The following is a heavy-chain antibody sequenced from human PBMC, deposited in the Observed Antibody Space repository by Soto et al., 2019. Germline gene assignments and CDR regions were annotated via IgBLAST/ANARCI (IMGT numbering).Heavy chain of an antibody. CDR3: AREGDTKDFDY. D-gene: IGHD3-16*01. J-gene: IGHJ4*02. CDR1: GGSISSYC. CDR2: IYYSGST. V-gene: IGHV4-59*01. Sequence: SETLSLTCTVAGGSISSYCWSWIRQPPGKGLEWIGYIYYSGSTNYNPSLKSRVTISVDTSKNQFSLKLSSVTAADTAVYYCAREGDTKDFDYWGQGTLVTVSS.